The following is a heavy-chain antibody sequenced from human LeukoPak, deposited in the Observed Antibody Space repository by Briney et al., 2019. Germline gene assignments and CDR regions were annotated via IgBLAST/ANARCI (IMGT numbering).Heavy chain of an antibody. CDR3: ARDPDSTGYFDY. J-gene: IGHJ4*02. CDR2: IYYSGST. D-gene: IGHD2-21*02. Sequence: SETLSLTCTVSGGSISSGDYYWSWIRQPQGKGLEWIGYIYYSGSTYYNPSLKSRVTISVDTSKNQFSLKLSSVTAADTAVYYCARDPDSTGYFDYWGQGTLVTVSS. CDR1: GGSISSGDYY. V-gene: IGHV4-30-4*08.